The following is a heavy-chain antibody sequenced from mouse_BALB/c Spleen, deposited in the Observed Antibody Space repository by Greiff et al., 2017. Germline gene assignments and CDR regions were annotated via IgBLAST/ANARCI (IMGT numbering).Heavy chain of an antibody. CDR3: ARTYYYGSSYFDY. CDR1: GFTFNSYA. Sequence: DVMLVESGGGLVKPGGSLKLSCAASGFTFNSYAMSWVRQSPEKRLEWVAEISSGGSYTYYPDTVTGRFTISRDNAKNTLYLEMSSLRSEDTAMYYCARTYYYGSSYFDYWGQGTTLTVSS. J-gene: IGHJ2*01. CDR2: ISSGGSYT. D-gene: IGHD1-1*01. V-gene: IGHV5-9-4*01.